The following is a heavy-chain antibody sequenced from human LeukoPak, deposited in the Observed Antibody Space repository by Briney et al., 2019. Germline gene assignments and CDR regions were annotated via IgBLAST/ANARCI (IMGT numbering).Heavy chain of an antibody. Sequence: SETLSLTCTVSGGSISSGGYYWSWIRQHPGKGLEWIGYTYYSGSTYYNPSLKSRVTISVDTSKNQFSLKLSSVTAADTAVYYCARDLTGTSYAFDIWGQGTTVTVSS. CDR1: GGSISSGGYY. J-gene: IGHJ3*02. CDR2: TYYSGST. D-gene: IGHD1-20*01. V-gene: IGHV4-31*03. CDR3: ARDLTGTSYAFDI.